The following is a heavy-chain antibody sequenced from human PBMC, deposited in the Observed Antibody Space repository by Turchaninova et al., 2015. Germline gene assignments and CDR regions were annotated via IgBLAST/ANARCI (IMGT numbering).Heavy chain of an antibody. CDR1: GFTLSTDL. V-gene: IGHV3-7*01. CDR2: INQDGSEK. CDR3: ARDHAFDI. J-gene: IGHJ3*02. Sequence: EVHLVESGGGLVQPGGSLRLSCAASGFTLSTDLMKWVRHAPGKGLEWGAKINQDGSEKDYVDSVKGRFTISRDNARNSMYLQMNSLRAEDTAMYYCARDHAFDIWGQGTMVTVSS.